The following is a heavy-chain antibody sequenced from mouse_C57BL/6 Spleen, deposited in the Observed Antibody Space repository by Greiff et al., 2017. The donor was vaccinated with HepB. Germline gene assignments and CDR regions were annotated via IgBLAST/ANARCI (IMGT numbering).Heavy chain of an antibody. CDR1: GFTFTDYY. CDR2: IRNKANGYTT. D-gene: IGHD3-2*02. CDR3: ARLLSYFDY. V-gene: IGHV7-3*01. J-gene: IGHJ2*01. Sequence: DVRLVESGGGLVQPGGSLSLSCAASGFTFTDYYMSWVRQPPGKALEWLGFIRNKANGYTTEYSASVKGRFTISRDNSQSILYLQMNALRAEDSATYYCARLLSYFDYWGQGTTLTVSS.